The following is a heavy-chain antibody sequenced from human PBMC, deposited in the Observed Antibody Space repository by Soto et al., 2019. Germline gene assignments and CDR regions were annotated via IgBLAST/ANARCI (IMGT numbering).Heavy chain of an antibody. CDR1: GGSISSYY. CDR2: IYYSGST. Sequence: PSETLSLTCTVSGGSISSYYWSWIRQPPGKGLEWIGYIYYSGSTNYNPSLKSRVTISVDTSKNQFSLKLSSVTAADTAVYYCAIVTVAGSYYFDYWGQGTLVTVSS. J-gene: IGHJ4*02. V-gene: IGHV4-59*01. D-gene: IGHD6-19*01. CDR3: AIVTVAGSYYFDY.